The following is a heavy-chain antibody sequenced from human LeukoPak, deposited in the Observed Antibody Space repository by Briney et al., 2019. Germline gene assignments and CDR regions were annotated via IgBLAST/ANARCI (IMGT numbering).Heavy chain of an antibody. V-gene: IGHV4-39*01. D-gene: IGHD2-21*02. Sequence: PSETLSLTCTVSGGSISSSSYYWGWIRQPPGKGLEWIGSIYYSGSTYYNPSLKSRVTISVDTSKNQFSLKLSSVTAADTAVYYCARHPAVVTAIFLRPCWYFDLWGRGTLVTVSS. J-gene: IGHJ2*01. CDR2: IYYSGST. CDR1: GGSISSSSYY. CDR3: ARHPAVVTAIFLRPCWYFDL.